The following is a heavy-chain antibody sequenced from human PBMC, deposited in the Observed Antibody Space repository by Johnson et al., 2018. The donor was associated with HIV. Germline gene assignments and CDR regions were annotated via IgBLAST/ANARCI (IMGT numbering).Heavy chain of an antibody. CDR1: GFTFSSYA. CDR3: TTDQLQQLVHDAFDI. CDR2: ISYDGSNK. J-gene: IGHJ3*02. V-gene: IGHV3-30-3*01. D-gene: IGHD6-13*01. Sequence: QVQLVESGGGVVRPGRSLRLSCAASGFTFSSYAMHWVRQAPGKGLEWVAVISYDGSNKYYADSVKGRFTISRDNSKNTLYLQMNSLKTEDTAVYYCTTDQLQQLVHDAFDIWGQGTMVTVSS.